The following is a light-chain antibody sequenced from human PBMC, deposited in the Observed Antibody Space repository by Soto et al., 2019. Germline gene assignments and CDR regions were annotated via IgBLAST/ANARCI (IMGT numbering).Light chain of an antibody. CDR3: QQRSNWPPIT. Sequence: EIVLTPSPSTLSLSPGERATLSCRASQSVSSYLAWYQQKPGQAPRLLIYDASNRATGIPARFSGSGSGTDFTLTISSLEPEDFAVYYCQQRSNWPPITFGQRTGLEIK. V-gene: IGKV3-11*01. J-gene: IGKJ5*01. CDR2: DAS. CDR1: QSVSSY.